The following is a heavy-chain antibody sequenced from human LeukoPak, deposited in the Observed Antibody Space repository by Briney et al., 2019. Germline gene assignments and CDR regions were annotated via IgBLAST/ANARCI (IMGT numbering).Heavy chain of an antibody. CDR1: GYTFTDYY. D-gene: IGHD3-3*01. V-gene: IGHV1-24*01. Sequence: ASVKVSCKVSGYTFTDYYMHWVQQAPGKGLEWMGGFDPEDGETIYAQKFQGRVTMTEDTSTDTAYMELSSLRSEDTAVCYCATGPPRITIFGVVIKGNYFDYWGQGTLVTVSS. J-gene: IGHJ4*02. CDR2: FDPEDGET. CDR3: ATGPPRITIFGVVIKGNYFDY.